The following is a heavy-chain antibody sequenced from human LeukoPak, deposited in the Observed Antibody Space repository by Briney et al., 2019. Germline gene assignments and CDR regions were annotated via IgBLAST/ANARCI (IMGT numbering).Heavy chain of an antibody. CDR3: AKDGVVVVTPYFDY. D-gene: IGHD3-22*01. J-gene: IGHJ4*02. Sequence: PGGSLRLSCAASGFTFSSYGMSWVRQAPGKGLEWVSAISGSGGSTYYADSVKGRFTISRDNSKNTLYLQMNSLRAEDTAVYYCAKDGVVVVTPYFDYWGQGTLVTVSS. V-gene: IGHV3-23*01. CDR1: GFTFSSYG. CDR2: ISGSGGST.